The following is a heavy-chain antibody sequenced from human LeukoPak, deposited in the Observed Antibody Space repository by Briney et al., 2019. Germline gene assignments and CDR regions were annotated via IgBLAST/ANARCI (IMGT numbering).Heavy chain of an antibody. J-gene: IGHJ4*02. CDR1: GGSFSGYY. V-gene: IGHV3-66*01. Sequence: ETLSLTCAVYGGSFSGYYWSWVRQPPGKGLEWVSVIYSDGNTFFADSVKGRFTISRDNSKNTLDLQMNSLRAEDTAVYYCAKASYDSSGYYGPLEYWGQGTLVTVSS. CDR2: IYSDGNT. CDR3: AKASYDSSGYYGPLEY. D-gene: IGHD3-22*01.